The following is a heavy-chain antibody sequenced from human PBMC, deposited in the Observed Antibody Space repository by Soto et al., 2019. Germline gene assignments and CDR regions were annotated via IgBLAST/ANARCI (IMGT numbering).Heavy chain of an antibody. J-gene: IGHJ4*02. V-gene: IGHV1-18*01. CDR3: AGHPWILNYFDY. CDR1: GYTFTSYG. Sequence: QVQLVQSGAEVKKPGASVKVSCKASGYTFTSYGISWVRQAPGQGLEWMGWISAYNGNTNYAQKLQGRVTNTTDTSTSTGYMELRSLRSDDTAGYYWAGHPWILNYFDYWGQGTLVTVSS. CDR2: ISAYNGNT. D-gene: IGHD1-1*01.